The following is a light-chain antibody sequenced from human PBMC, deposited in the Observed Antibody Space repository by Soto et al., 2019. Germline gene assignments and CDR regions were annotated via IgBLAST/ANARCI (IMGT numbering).Light chain of an antibody. V-gene: IGKV3-20*01. CDR3: QQCGSSST. CDR2: GAS. CDR1: QTFSNSF. J-gene: IGKJ5*01. Sequence: EIVLTQSPGSLCLSPGERATLSCRASQTFSNSFLSWFQQIPGQAPRLLIYGASMRATGIPDRFSGSGSGTDFTLTISRLEPEDFAVYYCQQCGSSSTFGQGTRLEIK.